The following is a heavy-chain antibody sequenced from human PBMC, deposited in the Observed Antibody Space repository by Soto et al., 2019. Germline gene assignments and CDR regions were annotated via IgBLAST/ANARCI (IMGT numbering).Heavy chain of an antibody. J-gene: IGHJ5*02. CDR1: GGSISSYY. D-gene: IGHD2-2*01. V-gene: IGHV4-59*01. Sequence: PSETLSLTCTVSGGSISSYYWSWIRQPPGKGLEWIGYIYYSGSTNYNPSLKSRVTISVDTSKNQFSLKLSSVTAADTAVYYCARGKYQLLYNWFDPWGQGALVTDSS. CDR2: IYYSGST. CDR3: ARGKYQLLYNWFDP.